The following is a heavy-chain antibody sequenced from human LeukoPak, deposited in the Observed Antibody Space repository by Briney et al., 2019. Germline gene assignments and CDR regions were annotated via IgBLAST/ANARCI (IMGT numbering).Heavy chain of an antibody. CDR2: IYYSGIT. Sequence: PSETLSLXCTVSGGSISSSSYYWGWIRQPPGKGLEWIGSIYYSGITYYNPSLKSRVTISVDTSKNQFSLKLSSVTAADTAVYYCARHGRGGSFRDDAFDIWGQGTMVTVSS. CDR3: ARHGRGGSFRDDAFDI. D-gene: IGHD2-15*01. CDR1: GGSISSSSYY. V-gene: IGHV4-39*01. J-gene: IGHJ3*02.